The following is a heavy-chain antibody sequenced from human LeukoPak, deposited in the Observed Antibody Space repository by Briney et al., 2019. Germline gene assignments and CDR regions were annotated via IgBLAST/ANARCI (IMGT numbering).Heavy chain of an antibody. CDR2: ISAYNGNT. CDR1: GYTFTSYG. CDR3: ARDMSDSGYSPHDAFDI. D-gene: IGHD5-18*01. V-gene: IGHV1-18*01. Sequence: ASVKVSCKASGYTFTSYGISWVRQAPGQGLEWIGWISAYNGNTNYAQKLQGRVTMTTDTSTSTAYMELRSLRSDDTAVYYCARDMSDSGYSPHDAFDIWGQGTMVTVSS. J-gene: IGHJ3*02.